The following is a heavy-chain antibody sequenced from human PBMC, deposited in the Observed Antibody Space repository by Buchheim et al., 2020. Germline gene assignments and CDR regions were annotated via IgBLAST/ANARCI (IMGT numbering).Heavy chain of an antibody. CDR2: IKSKTDGGTT. V-gene: IGHV3-15*01. CDR1: GFTFSNAW. J-gene: IGHJ6*02. D-gene: IGHD2-15*01. CDR3: TSNFPYCSGGSCYWSYYYGMDV. Sequence: EVQLVESGGGLVKPGGSLRLSCAASGFTFSNAWMSWVSQAPGKGLEWVGRIKSKTDGGTTDYAAPVKGRFTISRDDSKNTLYLQMTSLKTEDTAVYYCTSNFPYCSGGSCYWSYYYGMDVWGQGTT.